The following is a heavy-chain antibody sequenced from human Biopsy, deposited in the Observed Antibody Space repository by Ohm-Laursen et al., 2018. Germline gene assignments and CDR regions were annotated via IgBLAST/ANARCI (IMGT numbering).Heavy chain of an antibody. D-gene: IGHD4-17*01. V-gene: IGHV1-69*06. CDR1: GVTFNSYA. Sequence: GPSVNASCKTSGVTFNSYAISWVRQAPGQGLEWMGGVMPIFGTANYAQKFQGRVTITADKSTSTAHLDLSSLRSEDTAVYYCATRVTPVTTLYYYAMDVWGQGTTVTVSS. CDR3: ATRVTPVTTLYYYAMDV. J-gene: IGHJ6*02. CDR2: VMPIFGTA.